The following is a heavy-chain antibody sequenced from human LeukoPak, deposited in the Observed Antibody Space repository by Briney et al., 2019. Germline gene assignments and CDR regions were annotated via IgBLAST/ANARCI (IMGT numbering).Heavy chain of an antibody. D-gene: IGHD6-13*01. V-gene: IGHV6-1*01. J-gene: IGHJ3*02. CDR3: ARGVPDSSSWYVFDAFDI. CDR1: GDSVSSNSAA. Sequence: SQTLSLTCAFSGDSVSSNSAAWNWIRQSPSRGLEWLGRTYYRSKWYNDYAVSVKSRITINPDTSKNQFSLQLNSVTPEDTAVYYCARGVPDSSSWYVFDAFDIWGQGTMVTVSS. CDR2: TYYRSKWYN.